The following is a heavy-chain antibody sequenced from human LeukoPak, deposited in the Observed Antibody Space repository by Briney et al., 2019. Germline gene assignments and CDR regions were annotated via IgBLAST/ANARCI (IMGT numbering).Heavy chain of an antibody. CDR3: AKGVAADYFYYMDV. CDR2: ISGSGGST. D-gene: IGHD6-19*01. Sequence: QPGGSLRLSCAASGFTFSSYAMSWVRQAPGKGLEWVAGISGSGGSTYYTDSVKGRFTISRDNSKSTLYLQMKTLRVEHTAVYYCAKGVAADYFYYMDVWGKGTTVTVSS. V-gene: IGHV3-23*01. CDR1: GFTFSSYA. J-gene: IGHJ6*03.